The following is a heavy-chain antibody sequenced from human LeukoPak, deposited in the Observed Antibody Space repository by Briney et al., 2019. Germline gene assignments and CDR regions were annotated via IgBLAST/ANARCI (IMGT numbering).Heavy chain of an antibody. V-gene: IGHV3-30*03. CDR3: ARDGMFARWTQNWFDH. J-gene: IGHJ5*02. CDR2: ISYDGSNK. D-gene: IGHD3-10*02. Sequence: GGSLRLSCAASGFPFRSYGMHWVRQAPGKGLEWVAIISYDGSNKYYADSVQGRFTISRDNSKNTLYLQMNSLRAEDTAVYYCARDGMFARWTQNWFDHWGQGTLVTVSS. CDR1: GFPFRSYG.